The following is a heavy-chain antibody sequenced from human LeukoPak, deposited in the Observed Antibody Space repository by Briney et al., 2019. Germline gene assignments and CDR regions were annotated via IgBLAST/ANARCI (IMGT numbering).Heavy chain of an antibody. J-gene: IGHJ5*02. CDR3: ARDVDTSSHSSQLDP. Sequence: GGSLRLSCATAGFTFSTFGIHWVRQTPGKGPEWAAAIQSDGSKQYYGDSVKGRFTISRDSSKNTVYLQMNSLRDEDTAVYCARDVDTSSHSSQLDPWGQGTLVTVSS. CDR2: IQSDGSKQ. D-gene: IGHD5-18*01. V-gene: IGHV3-33*01. CDR1: GFTFSTFG.